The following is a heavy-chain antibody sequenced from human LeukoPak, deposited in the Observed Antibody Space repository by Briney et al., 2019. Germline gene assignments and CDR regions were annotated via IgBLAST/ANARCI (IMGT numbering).Heavy chain of an antibody. Sequence: SETLSLTCTVSGGAISFYYWSWIRQPPGKGLDWIAYMYYSGSTNYNPSLQSRVSISVDTSKNQFSLKLTSVTAADTAVYYCARDVYCSGGSCYSRAWLYYYYYGMDVWGQGTTVTVSS. J-gene: IGHJ6*02. CDR1: GGAISFYY. V-gene: IGHV4-59*01. CDR2: MYYSGST. D-gene: IGHD2-15*01. CDR3: ARDVYCSGGSCYSRAWLYYYYYGMDV.